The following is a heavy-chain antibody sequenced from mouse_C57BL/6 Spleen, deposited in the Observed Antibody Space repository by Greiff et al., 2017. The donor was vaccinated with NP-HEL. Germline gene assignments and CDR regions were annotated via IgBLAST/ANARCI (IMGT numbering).Heavy chain of an antibody. J-gene: IGHJ2*01. CDR1: GYTFTDYE. D-gene: IGHD4-1*01. CDR2: IDPETGGT. Sequence: QVQLQQPGAELVRPGASVTLSCKASGYTFTDYEMHWVKQTPVHGLEWIGAIDPETGGTAYNQKFKGKAILTADKSSSTAYMELRSLTSEDSAVYYCTRPGFDYWGQGTTLTVSS. V-gene: IGHV1-15*01. CDR3: TRPGFDY.